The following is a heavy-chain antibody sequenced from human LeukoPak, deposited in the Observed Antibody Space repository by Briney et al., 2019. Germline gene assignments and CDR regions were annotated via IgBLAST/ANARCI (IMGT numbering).Heavy chain of an antibody. J-gene: IGHJ4*02. CDR2: IYYSGST. CDR1: GGSISSYY. V-gene: IGHV4-59*01. CDR3: ARAIVATIWAHFDY. D-gene: IGHD5-12*01. Sequence: SETLSLTCTVSGGSISSYYWSWIRQPPGKGLEWIGYIYYSGSTNYNASLKSRVAISVDTSKNQISLKLSSVTAADTAVYYCARAIVATIWAHFDYWGQGTLVTVSS.